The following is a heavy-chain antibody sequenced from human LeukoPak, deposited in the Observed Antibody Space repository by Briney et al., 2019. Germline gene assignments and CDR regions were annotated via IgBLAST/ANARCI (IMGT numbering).Heavy chain of an antibody. CDR2: INHSGST. Sequence: SETLSLTCAVYGGPFSGYYWSWIRQPPGKGLEWIGEINHSGSTNYNPSLKSRVTISVDTSKNQFSLKLSSVTAADTAVYYCAGRIAAAGTFWFDPWGQGTLVTVSS. V-gene: IGHV4-34*01. CDR3: AGRIAAAGTFWFDP. CDR1: GGPFSGYY. D-gene: IGHD6-13*01. J-gene: IGHJ5*02.